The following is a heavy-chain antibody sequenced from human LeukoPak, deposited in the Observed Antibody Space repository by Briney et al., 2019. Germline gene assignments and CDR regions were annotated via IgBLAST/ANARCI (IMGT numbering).Heavy chain of an antibody. CDR2: IRYDGSNK. V-gene: IGHV3-30*02. D-gene: IGHD5-18*01. CDR1: GFTFSSYG. CDR3: ARVALNLISGYSYGYLGWFDP. Sequence: GGSLRLSCAASGFTFSSYGMHWVRQAPGKGLEWVAFIRYDGSNKYYADSVKGRFTISRDNSKNTLYLQMNSLRSEDTAVYYCARVALNLISGYSYGYLGWFDPWGQGTLVTVSS. J-gene: IGHJ5*02.